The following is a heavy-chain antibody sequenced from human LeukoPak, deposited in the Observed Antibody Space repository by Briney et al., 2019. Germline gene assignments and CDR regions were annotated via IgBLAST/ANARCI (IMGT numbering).Heavy chain of an antibody. CDR1: GYSFISYW. CDR3: ASTYCGGDCYGDAFDI. D-gene: IGHD2-21*02. J-gene: IGHJ3*02. V-gene: IGHV5-51*01. Sequence: GESLKISCKGSGYSFISYWIGWVRQMPGKGLEWMGIIYPGDSDTRYSPSFQGQVTISADKSISTAYLQWSSLKASDTAMYYCASTYCGGDCYGDAFDIWGQGTMVTVSS. CDR2: IYPGDSDT.